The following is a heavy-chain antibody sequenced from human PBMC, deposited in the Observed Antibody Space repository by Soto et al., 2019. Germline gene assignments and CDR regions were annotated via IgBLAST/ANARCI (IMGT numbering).Heavy chain of an antibody. D-gene: IGHD2-21*02. CDR3: ARATTGKCTVVTRYAFDI. CDR1: GYAFTSYG. CDR2: ISVYNGNT. J-gene: IGHJ3*02. Sequence: QVQLVQSGAEVKKPGASVKVSCKASGYAFTSYGISWVRQAPGQGLEWMGWISVYNGNTNYAQKLKRRVTMTTDTSKSTAYMELRSVRSEDTDVYYCARATTGKCTVVTRYAFDIWGQGTLVTVSS. V-gene: IGHV1-18*04.